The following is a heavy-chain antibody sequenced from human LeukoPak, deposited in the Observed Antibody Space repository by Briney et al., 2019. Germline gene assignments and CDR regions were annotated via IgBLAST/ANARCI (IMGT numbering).Heavy chain of an antibody. J-gene: IGHJ6*03. CDR1: GFTFSSYS. CDR2: ISSSSSYI. Sequence: GGSLRLSCAASGFTFSSYSMNWVRQAPGKGLEWVSSISSSSSYIYYVDSVKGRFTISRDNSKNTLYLQINSLRAEDTAVYYCARVTHFNWNYNYYYYYYMDVWGKGTTVTVSS. V-gene: IGHV3-21*01. D-gene: IGHD1-7*01. CDR3: ARVTHFNWNYNYYYYYYMDV.